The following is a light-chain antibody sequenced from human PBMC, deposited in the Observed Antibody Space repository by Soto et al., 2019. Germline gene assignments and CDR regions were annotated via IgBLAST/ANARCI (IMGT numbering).Light chain of an antibody. J-gene: IGKJ1*01. CDR2: GAS. V-gene: IGKV3-20*01. CDR3: QQYSVSPPT. Sequence: ILLTHYPGTLSLSPRDRATLSCTASQRVSARYLPWYHQKPGQAPRLLIFGASARATGIPDRFSGSGSGTDFTLTIDSLEPEDFAMYYCQQYSVSPPTFGQGTKVDIK. CDR1: QRVSARY.